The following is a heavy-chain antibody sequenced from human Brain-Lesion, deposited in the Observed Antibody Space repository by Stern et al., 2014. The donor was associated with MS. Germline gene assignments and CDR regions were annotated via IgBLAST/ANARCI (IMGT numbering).Heavy chain of an antibody. CDR2: IKEDGTEK. CDR3: ARVYNTIYGIVTQRGSGMDV. Sequence: EMQLVESGGGLVQPGGSLTISCKAAGFTFGNYWMTWVRQVPGKGLEWEANIKEDGTEKNYVDSVKGRFTISRDNARNSLYLQMNSLRVEDTALYYCARVYNTIYGIVTQRGSGMDVWGQGTTVIVSS. J-gene: IGHJ6*02. CDR1: GFTFGNYW. D-gene: IGHD3-3*01. V-gene: IGHV3-7*01.